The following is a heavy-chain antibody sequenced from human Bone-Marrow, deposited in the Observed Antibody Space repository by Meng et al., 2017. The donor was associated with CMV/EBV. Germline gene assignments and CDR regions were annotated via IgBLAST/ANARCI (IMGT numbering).Heavy chain of an antibody. CDR1: GFTFSSYS. J-gene: IGHJ2*01. Sequence: GGSLRLSCAASGFTFSSYSMNWVRQAPGKGLEWVSYISSSSSTIYYADSVKGRFTISRDNAKNSLYLQMNSLRAEDTAVYYCASFAVTTLSWLFDLWGRGTLVTVSS. CDR2: ISSSSSTI. V-gene: IGHV3-48*04. D-gene: IGHD4-17*01. CDR3: ASFAVTTLSWLFDL.